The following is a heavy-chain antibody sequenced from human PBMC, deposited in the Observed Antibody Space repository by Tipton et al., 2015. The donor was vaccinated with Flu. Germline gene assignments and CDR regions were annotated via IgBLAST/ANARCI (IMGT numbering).Heavy chain of an antibody. D-gene: IGHD4-17*01. Sequence: QVQLVQSGAEVKKPGSSVKVSCKASGVTFSSYAISWVRQAPGQGLEWMGGITPLSHTPKYAQKFQGRVTITADESTSTAYMELSSLRSEDTAVYYCARDSFTVTDYYYGMDVWGQGTTVTVSS. J-gene: IGHJ6*02. CDR2: ITPLSHTP. CDR1: GVTFSSYA. V-gene: IGHV1-69*01. CDR3: ARDSFTVTDYYYGMDV.